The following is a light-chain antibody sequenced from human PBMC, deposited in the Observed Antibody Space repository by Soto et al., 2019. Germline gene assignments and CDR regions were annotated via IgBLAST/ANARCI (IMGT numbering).Light chain of an antibody. CDR3: SSYTSSSTWV. J-gene: IGLJ3*02. Sequence: QSALTQPASVSGSPGQSITISCTGTSSDVGAYNYVSWYQQHPGKAPKLMIYEVSNRPSGVSNRFSASKSGNTASLTISGLQAEDEADYYCSSYTSSSTWVFGGGTKLTVL. CDR2: EVS. V-gene: IGLV2-14*01. CDR1: SSDVGAYNY.